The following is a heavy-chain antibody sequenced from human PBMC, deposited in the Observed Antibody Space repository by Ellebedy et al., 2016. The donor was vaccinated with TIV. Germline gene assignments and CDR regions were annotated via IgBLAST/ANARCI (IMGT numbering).Heavy chain of an antibody. CDR2: INPSGGST. D-gene: IGHD5-12*01. J-gene: IGHJ2*01. V-gene: IGHV1-46*01. Sequence: ASVKVSXKASGYTFTSYYMHWVRQAPGQGLEWMGIINPSGGSTSYAQKFQGRVTMTRDTSTSTVYMELSSLRSEDTAVYYCARYGGIVADPYWYFDLWGRGTLVTVSS. CDR3: ARYGGIVADPYWYFDL. CDR1: GYTFTSYY.